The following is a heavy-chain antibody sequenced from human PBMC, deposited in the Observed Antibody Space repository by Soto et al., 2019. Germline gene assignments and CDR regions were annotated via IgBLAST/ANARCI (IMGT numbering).Heavy chain of an antibody. D-gene: IGHD3-3*01. J-gene: IGHJ6*02. CDR3: ARDKTIFVVVNPEYGMDV. CDR1: GFTFSSSW. Sequence: GGSLRLSFAASGFTFSSSWMSWVRQAPGKGLEGVANIKQDGSEQYYVDSVKGRFTISRDNAKNSLYLQMNSLRAEDTAVYYCARDKTIFVVVNPEYGMDVWGQGTTVTVSS. CDR2: IKQDGSEQ. V-gene: IGHV3-7*03.